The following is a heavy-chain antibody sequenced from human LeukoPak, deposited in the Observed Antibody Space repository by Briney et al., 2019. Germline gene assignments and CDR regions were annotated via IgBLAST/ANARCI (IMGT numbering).Heavy chain of an antibody. D-gene: IGHD3-10*01. CDR1: GFTFSSYG. J-gene: IGHJ3*02. CDR2: ISYDGSNK. Sequence: GGSLRLSCAASGFTFSSYGMHWVRQAPGKGLEWVAVISYDGSNKYYADSVKGRFTISRDNSKNTLYLQMNSLRAEDTAVYYCAKDTRGVRGAFDIWGQGTMVTVSS. V-gene: IGHV3-30*18. CDR3: AKDTRGVRGAFDI.